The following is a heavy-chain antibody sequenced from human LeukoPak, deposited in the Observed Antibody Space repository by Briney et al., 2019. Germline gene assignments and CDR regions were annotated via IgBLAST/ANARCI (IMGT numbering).Heavy chain of an antibody. CDR1: SGSISGNSYY. J-gene: IGHJ6*02. V-gene: IGHV4-61*05. CDR3: ARLGVDTIFGVAEDPYYYYYYGMDV. D-gene: IGHD3-3*01. Sequence: PSETLSLTCTISSGSISGNSYYWSWIRQPPGKGLEWIGYIYYSGSTNYNPSLKSRVTISVDTSKNQFSLKLSSVTAADTAVYYCARLGVDTIFGVAEDPYYYYYYGMDVWGQGTTVTVSS. CDR2: IYYSGST.